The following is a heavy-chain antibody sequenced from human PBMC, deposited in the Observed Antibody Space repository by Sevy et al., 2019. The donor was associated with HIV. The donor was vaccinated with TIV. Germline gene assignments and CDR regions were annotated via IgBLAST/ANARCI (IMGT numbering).Heavy chain of an antibody. CDR3: ARELWYGELGGWFDP. J-gene: IGHJ5*02. Sequence: GGSLRLSCEASGFSFSDYNMDWVRQAPGRGLEWLGRRGNKANIYTTEYAASVKGRFSISRDDLKNSLSLQMNSLNTEDTAVYYCARELWYGELGGWFDPWGQGTLVTVSS. V-gene: IGHV3-72*01. CDR1: GFSFSDYN. CDR2: RGNKANIYTT. D-gene: IGHD3-10*01.